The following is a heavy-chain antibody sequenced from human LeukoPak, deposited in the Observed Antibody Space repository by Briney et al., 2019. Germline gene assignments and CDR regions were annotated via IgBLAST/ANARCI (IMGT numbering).Heavy chain of an antibody. J-gene: IGHJ4*02. CDR3: ARGPATALCDY. CDR1: GFTFSSYW. D-gene: IGHD2-21*02. CDR2: IESDASST. V-gene: IGHV3-74*01. Sequence: GGSLRLSCAASGFTFSSYWMHWVRQAPGKGLVWVSRIESDASSTTYADSVKGRFTISRDNAKNTLYLQMNSLRAEDTAVYYCARGPATALCDYWGQGTLVTASS.